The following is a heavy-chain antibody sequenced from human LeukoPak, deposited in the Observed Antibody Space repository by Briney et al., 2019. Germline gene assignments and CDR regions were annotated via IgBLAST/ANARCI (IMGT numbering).Heavy chain of an antibody. J-gene: IGHJ4*02. CDR3: ARVKATVVSGVVDY. D-gene: IGHD4-23*01. V-gene: IGHV1-18*01. CDR2: ISAYNGNT. CDR1: GYTFTSYS. Sequence: VASVKVSCEASGYTFTSYSISWVRQAPGQGLEWMGWISAYNGNTNYAQKLQGRVTMTTDTSTSTAYMELRSLRSDDTAVYYCARVKATVVSGVVDYWGQGTLVTVSS.